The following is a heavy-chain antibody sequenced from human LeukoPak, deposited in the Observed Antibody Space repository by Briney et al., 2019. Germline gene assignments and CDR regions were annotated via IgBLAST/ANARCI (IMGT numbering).Heavy chain of an antibody. Sequence: PSETLSLTCAVYGGSFSGYYWSWIRQPPGKGLEWIGEINHSGSTNYNPSLKSRVIISIDTSSNQFSLRLNSMTAADTAVYYCARVLRAASWRSYDYWGQGSLVTVSS. CDR3: ARVLRAASWRSYDY. CDR2: INHSGST. CDR1: GGSFSGYY. J-gene: IGHJ4*02. V-gene: IGHV4-34*01. D-gene: IGHD5-18*01.